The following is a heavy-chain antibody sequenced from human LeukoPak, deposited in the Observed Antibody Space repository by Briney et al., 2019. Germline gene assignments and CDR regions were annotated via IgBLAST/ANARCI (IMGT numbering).Heavy chain of an antibody. CDR2: ISSSSSYI. V-gene: IGHV3-21*01. Sequence: GGSLRLSCAASGFTFSSYSMNWVRQAPGKGLEWVSSISSSSSYIYYADSVKGRFTISRDNAKNSLYLQMNSLRAEDTAVYYCARADDILTRYPDYWGQGTLVTVSS. J-gene: IGHJ4*02. CDR1: GFTFSSYS. D-gene: IGHD3-9*01. CDR3: ARADDILTRYPDY.